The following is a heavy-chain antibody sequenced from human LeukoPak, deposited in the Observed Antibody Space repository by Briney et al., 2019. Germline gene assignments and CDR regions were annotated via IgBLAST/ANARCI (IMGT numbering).Heavy chain of an antibody. Sequence: SETLSLTCTVSGGSISSYYWSWIRQPPGKGLEWIGYIYYSGSTNYNPSLKSRVTISVDTSKNQFSLKLSSVTAADTAVYYCARVDVVVPAALDYWGQGTLVTVSS. CDR2: IYYSGST. J-gene: IGHJ4*02. CDR3: ARVDVVVPAALDY. CDR1: GGSISSYY. D-gene: IGHD2-2*01. V-gene: IGHV4-59*12.